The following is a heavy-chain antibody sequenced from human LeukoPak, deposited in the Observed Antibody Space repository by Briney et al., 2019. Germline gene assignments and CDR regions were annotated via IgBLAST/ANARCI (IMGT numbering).Heavy chain of an antibody. J-gene: IGHJ5*01. V-gene: IGHV1-2*02. Sequence: GASVKVSCKASGYTFADYFIHWVRQAPGQGLEWMGWINPNIGDASYAQKFQDRVTMTRDRSINTAYIELSRLTSDDTAVYYCARMALDGGDSIGFDSWGQGTLVTVSS. CDR2: INPNIGDA. CDR1: GYTFADYF. CDR3: ARMALDGGDSIGFDS. D-gene: IGHD2-21*02.